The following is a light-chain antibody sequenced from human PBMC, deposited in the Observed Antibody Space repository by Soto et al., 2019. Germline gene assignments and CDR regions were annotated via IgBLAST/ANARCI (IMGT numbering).Light chain of an antibody. CDR3: QQYGSSPLT. CDR1: QSVTSSY. J-gene: IGKJ4*01. V-gene: IGKV3-20*01. Sequence: EIVLKQSPGTLSLSPGERVTLSCRASQSVTSSYLAWYQQKPGQAPSLLIYAASNRAAGIPDRFSGSGSGTDLTLTISRLEPEDSAVYHCQQYGSSPLTFGGGTKVDIK. CDR2: AAS.